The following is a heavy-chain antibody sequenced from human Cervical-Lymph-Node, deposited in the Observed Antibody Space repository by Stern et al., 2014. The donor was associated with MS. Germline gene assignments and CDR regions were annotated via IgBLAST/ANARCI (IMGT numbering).Heavy chain of an antibody. CDR2: IRQDGYDK. V-gene: IGHV3-7*01. Sequence: EVQLVESGGGLVQPGGSLRLSCVASGFSFGTSWLSWVRQPPGGGLEVVANIRQDGYDKFYVDSVKGRFTISRDNARNSLYLQMNSLTVADTAVYYCARDRRAFLDYWGQGTHVAVSS. CDR3: ARDRRAFLDY. D-gene: IGHD2/OR15-2a*01. CDR1: GFSFGTSW. J-gene: IGHJ4*02.